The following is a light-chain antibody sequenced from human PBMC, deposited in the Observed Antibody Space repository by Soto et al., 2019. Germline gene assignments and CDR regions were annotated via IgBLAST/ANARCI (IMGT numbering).Light chain of an antibody. CDR2: WAS. CDR1: QSVLYSSDNKNY. V-gene: IGKV4-1*01. CDR3: QQYYGTSWT. J-gene: IGKJ1*01. Sequence: DLVMTQSPDSLAVSLGERATIKCKSSQSVLYSSDNKNYLAWYQQKSGQPPKLLIYWASTREFGVPDRFSGSGSGTDFTLTISSLQAEDVAVYYCQQYYGTSWTFGQGTKVEIK.